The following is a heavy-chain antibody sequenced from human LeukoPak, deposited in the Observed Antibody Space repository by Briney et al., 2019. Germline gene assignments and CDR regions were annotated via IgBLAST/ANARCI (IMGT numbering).Heavy chain of an antibody. V-gene: IGHV3-23*01. CDR1: GFTFSSYA. D-gene: IGHD1-7*01. J-gene: IGHJ6*02. CDR3: AKEGRNYVSYGMDV. Sequence: GGSLRLSCAAPGFTFSSYAMSWVRQAPGKGLEWVSGISGGGGSTFYADSVKGRFTISRDNSKNTLYLQMSSLRAEDTALYYCAKEGRNYVSYGMDVWGQGTTVTVSS. CDR2: ISGGGGST.